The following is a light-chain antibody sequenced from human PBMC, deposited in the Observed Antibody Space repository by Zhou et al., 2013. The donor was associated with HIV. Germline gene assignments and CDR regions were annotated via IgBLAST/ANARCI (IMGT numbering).Light chain of an antibody. Sequence: EIVMTQSPATLSVSPGERATLSCRASQSVSSNLAWYQQKPGQAPRLLIYGASTRATGIPARFSGSGSGTEFTLTISSLQSEDFAVYFCQQYTTSFPNTFGQGTKLEIK. V-gene: IGKV3-15*01. J-gene: IGKJ2*01. CDR1: QSVSSN. CDR3: QQYTTSFPNT. CDR2: GAS.